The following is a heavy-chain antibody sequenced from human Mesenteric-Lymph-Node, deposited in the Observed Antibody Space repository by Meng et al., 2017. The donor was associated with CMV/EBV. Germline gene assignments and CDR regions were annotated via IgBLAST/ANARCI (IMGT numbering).Heavy chain of an antibody. CDR2: INPHSGGT. CDR1: GYTFTAYY. D-gene: IGHD2-15*01. CDR3: ARKWAAPQPGYNWFDP. V-gene: IGHV1-2*02. J-gene: IGHJ5*02. Sequence: ASVKVSCKSSGYTFTAYYIHWVRQAPGQGLKWMGWINPHSGGTNYAQKFQGRVTMTRDTSVSTAYMELTWLTSDDTAVYYCARKWAAPQPGYNWFDPWGQGTLVTVSS.